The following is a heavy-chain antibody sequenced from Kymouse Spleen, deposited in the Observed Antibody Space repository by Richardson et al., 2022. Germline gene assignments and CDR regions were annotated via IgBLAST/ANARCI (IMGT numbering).Heavy chain of an antibody. V-gene: IGHV3-13*01. CDR2: IGTAGDT. D-gene: IGHD5-18,IGHD5-18*01. J-gene: IGHJ5*02. CDR1: GFTFSSYD. Sequence: EVQLVESGGGLVQPGGSLRLSCAASGFTFSSYDMHWVRQATGKGLEWVSAIGTAGDTYYPGSVKGRFTISRENAKNSLYLQMNSLRAGDTAVYYCARALRGYSYGNWFDPWGQGTLVTVSS. CDR3: ARALRGYSYGNWFDP.